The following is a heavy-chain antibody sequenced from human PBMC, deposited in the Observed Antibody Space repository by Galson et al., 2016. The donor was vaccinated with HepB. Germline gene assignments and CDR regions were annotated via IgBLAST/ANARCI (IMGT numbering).Heavy chain of an antibody. Sequence: SLRLSCAASGFTFSSYAMSWVRQAPGKGLEWVSVIYSSGSTYYADSVKGRFTFSRDNSKNTLYLQMNSLRAEDTAVYYCARAWGNYGMDVWGQGTTVTVSS. CDR3: ARAWGNYGMDV. CDR1: GFTFSSYA. CDR2: IYSSGST. D-gene: IGHD7-27*01. J-gene: IGHJ6*02. V-gene: IGHV3-53*01.